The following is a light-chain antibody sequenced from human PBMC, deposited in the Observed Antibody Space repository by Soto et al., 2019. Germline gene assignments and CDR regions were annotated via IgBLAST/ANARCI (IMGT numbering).Light chain of an antibody. CDR2: EVS. Sequence: QSVLTQPASVSGSPGQSITISCTGTSSDFGSYNYVSWYQQHPGKAPKLMIYEVSNRPSGVSNRFSGSNSGNTASLTISGLQAEDEADYYCNSYTSTSTWVFGTGTKVTVL. CDR1: SSDFGSYNY. J-gene: IGLJ1*01. V-gene: IGLV2-14*01. CDR3: NSYTSTSTWV.